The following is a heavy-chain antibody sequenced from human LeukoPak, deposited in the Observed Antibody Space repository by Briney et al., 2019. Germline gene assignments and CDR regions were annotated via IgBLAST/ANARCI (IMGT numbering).Heavy chain of an antibody. V-gene: IGHV3-11*06. CDR1: GFTFSDYY. CDR3: ARVSGWEFDY. D-gene: IGHD6-19*01. J-gene: IGHJ4*02. Sequence: GGSLRLSCAASGFTFSDYYMSWIRQAPGKGLEWVSYISGSSSYTNYADSVKGRFTISRNNAKNSLYLQMNSLRAEDTAVYYCARVSGWEFDYWGQGTLVTVSS. CDR2: ISGSSSYT.